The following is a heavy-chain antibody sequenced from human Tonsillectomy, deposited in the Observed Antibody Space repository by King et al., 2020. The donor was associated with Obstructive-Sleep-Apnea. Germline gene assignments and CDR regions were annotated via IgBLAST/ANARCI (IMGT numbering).Heavy chain of an antibody. V-gene: IGHV3-30*04. D-gene: IGHD4-17*01. CDR1: GFTFSSYA. J-gene: IGHJ4*02. CDR3: ARENYGDYYFDY. CDR2: ISYDVRNK. Sequence: VQLVESGGGVVQPGKSLSLSCAASGFTFSSYAMHWVRQAPGKGLEWVAIISYDVRNKFYADSVKGRLTISRENSKNTLYLQMNSLRAEDTAVYYCARENYGDYYFDYWGQGTLVTVPS.